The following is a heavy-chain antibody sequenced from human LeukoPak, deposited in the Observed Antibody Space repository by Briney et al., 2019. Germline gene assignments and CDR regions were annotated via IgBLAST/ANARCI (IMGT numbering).Heavy chain of an antibody. CDR3: AREYYDSSGYYYFFALRREQPKGYYYMDV. CDR1: GFTFSTFA. J-gene: IGHJ6*03. D-gene: IGHD3-22*01. Sequence: QPGGSLRLSCAASGFTFSTFAMIWVRQPPGKGLEWVSSIFPSGGEIHYADSVRGRFTISRDNSKSTLSLQMNSLRAEDTAVYYCAREYYDSSGYYYFFALRREQPKGYYYMDVWGKGTTVTISS. V-gene: IGHV3-23*01. CDR2: IFPSGGEI.